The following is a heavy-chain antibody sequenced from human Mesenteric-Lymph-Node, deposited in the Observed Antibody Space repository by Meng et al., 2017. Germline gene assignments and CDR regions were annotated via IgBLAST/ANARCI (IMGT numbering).Heavy chain of an antibody. CDR3: LRGSGGSV. D-gene: IGHD3-10*01. CDR1: GSSISSGDYY. V-gene: IGHV4-30-4*01. Sequence: QWQLQDSGPGLVQPSQTLSLTCTVSGSSISSGDYYWSWIRQPPGKGLEWIGEIPHRGSSAYNPSLKSRVSMSIDKSKNQFSLKLTSVTAADTAVYHCLRGSGGSVWGQGTLVTVSS. J-gene: IGHJ1*01. CDR2: IPHRGSS.